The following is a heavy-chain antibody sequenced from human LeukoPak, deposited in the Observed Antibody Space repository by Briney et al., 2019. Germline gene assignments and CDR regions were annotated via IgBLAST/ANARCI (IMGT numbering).Heavy chain of an antibody. J-gene: IGHJ4*02. Sequence: SETLSLTCAVYGGSFSGYYWSWIRQPPGKGLEWIGEINHSGSTNYNASLKSRVTISVDTSKNQFSLKLSSVTAAATAVYYCARSRASYYDFWSGYTNGGYYFDYWGQGTLVPVSS. CDR1: GGSFSGYY. CDR2: INHSGST. V-gene: IGHV4-34*01. CDR3: ARSRASYYDFWSGYTNGGYYFDY. D-gene: IGHD3-3*01.